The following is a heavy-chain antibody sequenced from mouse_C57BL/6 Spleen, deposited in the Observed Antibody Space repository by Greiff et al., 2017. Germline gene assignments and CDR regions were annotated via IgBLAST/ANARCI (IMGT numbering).Heavy chain of an antibody. Sequence: EVKLMESGPGLAKPSQTLSFTCSVTGYSITSDNWNWIRKFPGNKLEYMGYISYSGSTYYNPSLKSRISITRDTSKNQYYLQLNSVTTEDTATYYCARYRDGYYWYFDVWGTGTTVTVSS. V-gene: IGHV3-8*01. CDR2: ISYSGST. CDR3: ARYRDGYYWYFDV. CDR1: GYSITSDN. J-gene: IGHJ1*03. D-gene: IGHD2-3*01.